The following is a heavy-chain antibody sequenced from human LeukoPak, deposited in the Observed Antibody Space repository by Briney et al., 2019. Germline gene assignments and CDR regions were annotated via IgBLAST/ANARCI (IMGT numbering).Heavy chain of an antibody. J-gene: IGHJ6*04. V-gene: IGHV3-53*01. CDR3: ARDWGLLDYYGMDV. CDR1: GFTVSSNY. D-gene: IGHD3-16*01. Sequence: GGSLRLSCAASGFTVSSNYMSWVRQAPGKGLEWVSVIYSGGSTYYADSVKGRFAISRDNSKNTLYLQMNSLRAEDTAVYYCARDWGLLDYYGMDVWGKGTTVTVSS. CDR2: IYSGGST.